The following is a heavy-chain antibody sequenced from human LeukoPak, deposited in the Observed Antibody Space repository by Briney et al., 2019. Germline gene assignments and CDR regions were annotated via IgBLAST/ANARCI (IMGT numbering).Heavy chain of an antibody. CDR1: GYTFTSYG. Sequence: ASVKVSCKASGYTFTSYGISWVRQAPGQGLEWMGWISAYSGNTNYAQKLQGRVTMTTDTSTSTAYMELRSLRSEDAAVYYCARDHRGFYYGSGNYYYLDVWGKGTTVTVSS. D-gene: IGHD3-10*01. CDR3: ARDHRGFYYGSGNYYYLDV. CDR2: ISAYSGNT. J-gene: IGHJ6*03. V-gene: IGHV1-18*01.